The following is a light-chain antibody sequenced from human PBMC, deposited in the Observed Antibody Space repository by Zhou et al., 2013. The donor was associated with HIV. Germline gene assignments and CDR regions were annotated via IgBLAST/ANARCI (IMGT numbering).Light chain of an antibody. V-gene: IGKV3-20*01. CDR3: QQYGSSPPLT. CDR1: QSVRNY. CDR2: GAS. J-gene: IGKJ4*01. Sequence: EVVLTQSPATLSLSPGERATLSCRASQSVRNYLAWYQQKPGQAPRLLIYGASSRATGIPDRFSGSGSGTDFTLTISRLEPEDFAVYYCQQYGSSPPLTFGGGTKVEIK.